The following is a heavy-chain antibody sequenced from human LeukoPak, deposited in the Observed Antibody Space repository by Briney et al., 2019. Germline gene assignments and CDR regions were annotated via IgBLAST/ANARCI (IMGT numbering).Heavy chain of an antibody. Sequence: GGSLRLSCAASGFTFSSYEMNWVRQAPGKGLEWVSAISGSGGSTYYADSVKGRFTISRDNSKNTLYLQMNSLRAEDTAVYYCAKGNVVVPAATWAFDIWGQGTMVTVSS. D-gene: IGHD2-2*01. CDR2: ISGSGGST. J-gene: IGHJ3*02. CDR3: AKGNVVVPAATWAFDI. CDR1: GFTFSSYE. V-gene: IGHV3-23*01.